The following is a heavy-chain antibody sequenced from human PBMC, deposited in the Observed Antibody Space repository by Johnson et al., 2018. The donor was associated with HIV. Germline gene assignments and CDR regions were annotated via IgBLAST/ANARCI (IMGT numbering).Heavy chain of an antibody. CDR3: AKCIWGSSLIDAFDI. CDR2: IGTAGDT. CDR1: GFTFSSYD. D-gene: IGHD6-13*01. Sequence: EVQLVESGGGLVQPGGSLRLSCAASGFTFSSYDMHWVRQATGKGLEWVSAIGTAGDTYYPGSVKGRFTISRENAKNSLYLQMNSLRAEDTAVYYCAKCIWGSSLIDAFDIWGQGTMVTVSS. J-gene: IGHJ3*02. V-gene: IGHV3-13*01.